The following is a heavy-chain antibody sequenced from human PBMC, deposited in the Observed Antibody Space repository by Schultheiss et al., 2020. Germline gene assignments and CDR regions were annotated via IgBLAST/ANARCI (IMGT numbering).Heavy chain of an antibody. CDR3: ARVPYGDYGSDAFDI. CDR1: GYTFTSYY. CDR2: INPNSGGT. V-gene: IGHV1-2*04. Sequence: ASVKGSCKASGYTFTSYYMHWVRQAPGQGLEWMGWINPNSGGTNYAQKFQVWVTMTRDTSISTAYMELSRLRSDDTAVYYCARVPYGDYGSDAFDIWGQGTTVTVSS. D-gene: IGHD4-17*01. J-gene: IGHJ3*02.